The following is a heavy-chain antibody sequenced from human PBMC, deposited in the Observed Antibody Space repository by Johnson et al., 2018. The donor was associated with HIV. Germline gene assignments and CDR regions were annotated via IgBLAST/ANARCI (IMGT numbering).Heavy chain of an antibody. CDR1: GFTFSSYW. CDR3: ARGGRKWELLGDDAFDI. D-gene: IGHD1-26*01. J-gene: IGHJ3*02. Sequence: VQLVESGGGVVQPGRSLRLSCAASGFTFSSYWMSWVRQAPGKGLEWVANIKQDGSEKYYVDSVKGRFTISRANAKNSLYLQMNSLRAGDTDVYYCARGGRKWELLGDDAFDIWGQGTMVTVSS. V-gene: IGHV3-7*02. CDR2: IKQDGSEK.